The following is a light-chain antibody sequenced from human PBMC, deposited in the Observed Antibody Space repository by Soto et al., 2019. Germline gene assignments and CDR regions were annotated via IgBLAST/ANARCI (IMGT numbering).Light chain of an antibody. CDR3: QQRSNWPLT. Sequence: IALTQSPATLSLSPRERATLSGRASQSVSSYLAWYQQKPGQAPRLLIYDASNRATGIPARFSGSGSGTDFTLTISSLEPEDFAVYYCQQRSNWPLTFGGGTKVDIK. CDR2: DAS. J-gene: IGKJ4*01. CDR1: QSVSSY. V-gene: IGKV3-11*01.